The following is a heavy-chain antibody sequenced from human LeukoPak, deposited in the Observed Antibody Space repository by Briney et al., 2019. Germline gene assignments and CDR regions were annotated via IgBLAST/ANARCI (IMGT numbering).Heavy chain of an antibody. CDR3: ARDLEGELLSFSIGY. V-gene: IGHV4-38-2*02. CDR2: IYHSGST. D-gene: IGHD1-26*01. CDR1: GYSISSGYY. J-gene: IGHJ4*02. Sequence: SETLSLTCTVSGYSISSGYYWGWIRPPPGKGLEWIGSIYHSGSTYYNPSLKSRVTISVDTSKNQFSLKLSSVTAADTAVYYCARDLEGELLSFSIGYWGQGTLVTVSS.